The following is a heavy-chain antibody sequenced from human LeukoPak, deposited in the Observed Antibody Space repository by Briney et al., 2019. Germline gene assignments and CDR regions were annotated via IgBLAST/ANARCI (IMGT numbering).Heavy chain of an antibody. CDR2: INSDGSST. V-gene: IGHV3-74*01. CDR3: AKDMEPPLQPSYFDY. D-gene: IGHD4-11*01. Sequence: GGSLRLSCAASGFTFSSYWMHWVRQAPGKGLVWVSRINSDGSSTTYADSVKGRFTISRDNAKNTLYLQMNSLRAEDTAVYYCAKDMEPPLQPSYFDYWGQGTLVTVSS. CDR1: GFTFSSYW. J-gene: IGHJ4*02.